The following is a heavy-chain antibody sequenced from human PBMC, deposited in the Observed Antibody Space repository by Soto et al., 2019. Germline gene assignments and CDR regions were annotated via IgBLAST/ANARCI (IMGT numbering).Heavy chain of an antibody. CDR1: GLSITDSEMG. Sequence: QVTLKESGPVLVKPTETLTLRCTVSGLSITDSEMGVSWIRQPPGQPLERLAHIDSSGEKSYRTFLKSRLAISKDTSKSQIVRTMTNMDPADTATYYCARRHLAVAVSPWFDPWGQGIPVTVSS. V-gene: IGHV2-26*01. J-gene: IGHJ5*02. CDR3: ARRHLAVAVSPWFDP. CDR2: IDSSGEK. D-gene: IGHD6-19*01.